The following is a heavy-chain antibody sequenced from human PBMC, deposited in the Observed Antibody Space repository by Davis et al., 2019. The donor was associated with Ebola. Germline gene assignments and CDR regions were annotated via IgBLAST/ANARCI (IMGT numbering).Heavy chain of an antibody. V-gene: IGHV3-48*03. CDR3: ARDRCTNGVCYYYYGMDV. J-gene: IGHJ6*02. Sequence: GGSLRLSCAASGFTFSSYEMNWVRQAPGKGLEWVSYISSSGSTIYYADSVKGRFTISRDNAKNSLYLQMNSLRAEDTAVYYCARDRCTNGVCYYYYGMDVWGQGTTVTVSS. D-gene: IGHD2-8*01. CDR2: ISSSGSTI. CDR1: GFTFSSYE.